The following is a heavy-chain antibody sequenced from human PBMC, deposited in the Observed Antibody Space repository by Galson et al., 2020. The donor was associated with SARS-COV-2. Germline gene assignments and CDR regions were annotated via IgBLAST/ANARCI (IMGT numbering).Heavy chain of an antibody. CDR2: ISYDGSNK. D-gene: IGHD3-22*01. CDR1: GFTFSSYA. Sequence: GGSLRLSCAASGFTFSSYAMHWVRQAPGKGLEWVAVISYDGSNKYYADSVKGRFTISRDNSKNTLYLQMNSLRAEDTAVYYCARSGSGYYYYWGQGTLVTVSS. J-gene: IGHJ4*02. V-gene: IGHV3-30*04. CDR3: ARSGSGYYYY.